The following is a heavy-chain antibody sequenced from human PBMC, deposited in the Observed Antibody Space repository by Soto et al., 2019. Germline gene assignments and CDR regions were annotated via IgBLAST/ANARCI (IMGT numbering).Heavy chain of an antibody. CDR2: ISGSGGST. V-gene: IGHV3-23*01. Sequence: AGGSLRLSCAASGFTFSSYAMSWVRQAPGKGLEWVSAISGSGGSTYYADSVKGRFTISRDNSKNTLYLQMNSLRAEDTAVYYCAKDLSGGYATYYWLDPWGQGTLVTVSS. D-gene: IGHD5-12*01. CDR3: AKDLSGGYATYYWLDP. CDR1: GFTFSSYA. J-gene: IGHJ5*02.